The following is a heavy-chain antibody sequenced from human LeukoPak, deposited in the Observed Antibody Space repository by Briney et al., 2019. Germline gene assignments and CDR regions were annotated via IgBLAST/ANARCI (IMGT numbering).Heavy chain of an antibody. CDR3: ARVTLYDFWSGYYNWFDP. J-gene: IGHJ5*02. Sequence: SVKVSCKASGGTFSSYAISWVRQAPGQGLEWMGGIIPIFGTANYAQKFQGRVTITADESTSTAYMELSSLRSEDTAVYYYARVTLYDFWSGYYNWFDPWGQGTLVTVSS. D-gene: IGHD3-3*01. CDR1: GGTFSSYA. CDR2: IIPIFGTA. V-gene: IGHV1-69*01.